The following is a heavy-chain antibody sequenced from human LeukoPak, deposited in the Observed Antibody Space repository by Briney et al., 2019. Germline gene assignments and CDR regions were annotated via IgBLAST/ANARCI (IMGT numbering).Heavy chain of an antibody. Sequence: SVKVSCKASGGTFSSYAISWVRQAPGQGLEWMGRIIPIFGTANYAQKFQGRVTITTDESTSTAYMELSSLRSEDTAVYYCARDIYTVTNIEVFDYWGQGTLVTVST. V-gene: IGHV1-69*05. CDR2: IIPIFGTA. CDR1: GGTFSSYA. D-gene: IGHD4-17*01. J-gene: IGHJ4*02. CDR3: ARDIYTVTNIEVFDY.